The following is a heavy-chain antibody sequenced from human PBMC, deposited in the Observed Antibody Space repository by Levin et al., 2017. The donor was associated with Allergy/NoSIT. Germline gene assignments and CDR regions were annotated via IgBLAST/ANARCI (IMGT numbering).Heavy chain of an antibody. D-gene: IGHD5-18*01. CDR2: IYDSGST. CDR1: GGSISSFY. J-gene: IGHJ4*02. V-gene: IGHV4-59*08. Sequence: SQTLSLTCTVSGGSISSFYWSWIRQAPGKGLEWIGYIYDSGSTNYSPSLKSRVTISVDTSKNQFSLKLSSVTAADTAVYYCARHEGYSYGVTFFDYWGQGTLVTVSS. CDR3: ARHEGYSYGVTFFDY.